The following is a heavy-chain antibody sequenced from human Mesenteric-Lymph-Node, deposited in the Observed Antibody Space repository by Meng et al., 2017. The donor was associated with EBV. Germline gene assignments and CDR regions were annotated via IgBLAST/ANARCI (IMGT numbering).Heavy chain of an antibody. D-gene: IGHD3-10*01. J-gene: IGHJ4*02. CDR2: TYYRSKWYN. CDR1: GDSVSSNNAA. Sequence: LQQSGPGLVNPPQTLSLTCALSGDSVSSNNAAWNWIRQSPSRGLEWLGRTYYRSKWYNDFAVSVKSRITINPDTSKNQLSLQLKSVTPEDTAVYYCARDGPYGSGSYFDYWGQGTLVTVSS. V-gene: IGHV6-1*01. CDR3: ARDGPYGSGSYFDY.